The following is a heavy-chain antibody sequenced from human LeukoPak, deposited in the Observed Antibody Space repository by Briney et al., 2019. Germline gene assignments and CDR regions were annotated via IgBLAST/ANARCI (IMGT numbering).Heavy chain of an antibody. V-gene: IGHV3-66*01. CDR3: ARDGGSSGFFDY. Sequence: GGSLRLSCAASGFTVSSNYMSWVRQAPGKGVEGGSVIYSGGSTYYADSVKGRFTISRDNSKNTLYLQMNSLRAEDTAVYYCARDGGSSGFFDYWGQGTLVTVSS. CDR2: IYSGGST. J-gene: IGHJ4*02. CDR1: GFTVSSNY. D-gene: IGHD6-19*01.